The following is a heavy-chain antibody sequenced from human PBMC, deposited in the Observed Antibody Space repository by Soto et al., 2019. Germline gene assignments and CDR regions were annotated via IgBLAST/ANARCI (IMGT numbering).Heavy chain of an antibody. CDR2: IYYSGST. CDR3: ARNQDYYDSSGYYLNWFNP. J-gene: IGHJ5*02. V-gene: IGHV4-59*01. CDR1: GGSISSYY. Sequence: SETLSLTCTVSGGSISSYYWSWIRQPPGKGLEWIGYIYYSGSTNYNPSLKSRVTISVDTSKNQFSLKLSSVTAADTAVYYCARNQDYYDSSGYYLNWFNPWGQGTLVTVSS. D-gene: IGHD3-22*01.